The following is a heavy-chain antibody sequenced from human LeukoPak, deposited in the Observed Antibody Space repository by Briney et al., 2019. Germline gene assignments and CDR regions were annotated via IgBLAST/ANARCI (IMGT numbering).Heavy chain of an antibody. CDR1: GFTFSSYS. Sequence: GRSLRLSCAASGFTFSSYSMNWVRQAPGKGLEWVSSISSSSSYIYYADSVKGRFTIPRDNAKNSLYLQMNSLRAEDTAVYYCARDSVARYDSSGYYSYWGQGTLVTVSS. J-gene: IGHJ4*02. V-gene: IGHV3-21*01. CDR3: ARDSVARYDSSGYYSY. D-gene: IGHD3-22*01. CDR2: ISSSSSYI.